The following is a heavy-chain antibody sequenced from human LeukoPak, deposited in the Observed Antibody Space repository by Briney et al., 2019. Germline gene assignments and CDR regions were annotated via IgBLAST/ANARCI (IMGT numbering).Heavy chain of an antibody. Sequence: SETLSLTCIVSDGSISSSSYYWGWIRQPPGKGLEWIGSVYYNGITYHNPSLKSRVTISVDTSKNQFSLKLSSVTAADTAVYYCARDPTYSSGWRDYWGQGTLVTVSS. CDR3: ARDPTYSSGWRDY. D-gene: IGHD6-19*01. J-gene: IGHJ4*02. CDR2: VYYNGIT. V-gene: IGHV4-39*07. CDR1: DGSISSSSYY.